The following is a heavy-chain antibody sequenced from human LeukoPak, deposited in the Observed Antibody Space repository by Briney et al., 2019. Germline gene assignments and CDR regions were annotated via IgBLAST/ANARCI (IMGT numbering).Heavy chain of an antibody. Sequence: ASETLSLTCTVSGGSISSYYWSWIRQPPGKGLEWIGEINHSGSTNYNPSLKSRVTISVDTSKNQFSLKLSSVTAADTAVYYCARATGYSSSWYWRYWGQGTLVTVSS. CDR3: ARATGYSSSWYWRY. J-gene: IGHJ4*02. D-gene: IGHD6-13*01. CDR1: GGSISSYY. CDR2: INHSGST. V-gene: IGHV4-34*01.